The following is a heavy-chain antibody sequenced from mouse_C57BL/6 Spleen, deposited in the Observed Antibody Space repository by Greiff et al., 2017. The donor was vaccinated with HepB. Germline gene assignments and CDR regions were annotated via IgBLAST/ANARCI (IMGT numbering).Heavy chain of an antibody. J-gene: IGHJ1*03. CDR2: IYPGSGST. Sequence: QVQLQQSGAELVKPGASVKMSCKASGYTFTSYWITWVKQRPGQGLEWIGDIYPGSGSTNYNEKFKSKATLTVDTSSSTAYMQLSSLTSEDSAVYYCARSSGSSYDWYFDVWGTGTTVTVSS. CDR3: ARSSGSSYDWYFDV. D-gene: IGHD1-1*01. CDR1: GYTFTSYW. V-gene: IGHV1-55*01.